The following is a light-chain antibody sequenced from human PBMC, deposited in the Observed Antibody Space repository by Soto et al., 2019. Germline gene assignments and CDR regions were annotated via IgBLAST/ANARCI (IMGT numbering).Light chain of an antibody. Sequence: PGDRATLSCRASQSVSRYLAWYQQRPGQAPRLLIHGASNRANGIPARFSGSASGTDFTLTISSLEPEDFAVYYCQQRSTWPFTFGPGTKVDIK. J-gene: IGKJ3*01. CDR2: GAS. CDR1: QSVSRY. CDR3: QQRSTWPFT. V-gene: IGKV3-11*01.